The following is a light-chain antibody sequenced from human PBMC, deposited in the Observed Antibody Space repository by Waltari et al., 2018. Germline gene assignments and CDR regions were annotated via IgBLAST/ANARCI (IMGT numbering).Light chain of an antibody. V-gene: IGKV3-20*01. Sequence: SYRATQSIGRSQLAWYQRKVGRAPRLFVYAASCRATGIPDRFSGGGSGTDFSLIITRVEPEDVALYSCQQYGSSVMYTFGQGTKLEI. CDR3: QQYGSSVMYT. J-gene: IGKJ2*01. CDR1: QSIGRSQ. CDR2: AAS.